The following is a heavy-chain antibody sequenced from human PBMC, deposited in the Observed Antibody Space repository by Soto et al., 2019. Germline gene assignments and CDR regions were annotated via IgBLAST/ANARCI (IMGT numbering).Heavy chain of an antibody. CDR3: ARDPIAARSPYYYYGMDV. CDR2: TYYRSKWYN. D-gene: IGHD6-6*01. CDR1: GDSVSSNSAA. J-gene: IGHJ6*02. V-gene: IGHV6-1*01. Sequence: SQTLSLTCAISGDSVSSNSAALNWIRQSPSRGLEWLGRTYYRSKWYNDYAVSVKSRITINPDTSKNQFSLQLNSVTPEDTAVYYCARDPIAARSPYYYYGMDVWGQGTTVTVSS.